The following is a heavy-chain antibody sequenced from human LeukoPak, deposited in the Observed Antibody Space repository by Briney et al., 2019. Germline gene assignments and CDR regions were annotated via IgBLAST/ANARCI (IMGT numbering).Heavy chain of an antibody. Sequence: GRSLRLSCAASGFTFSSYAMHWVRQAPGKGLEWVAVISYDGSNKYYADSVKGRFTISRDNSKNTLYLQMNSLRAEDTAVYYCARDYCSSTSGSYYYYYMDVWGKGTTVTVS. CDR2: ISYDGSNK. J-gene: IGHJ6*03. CDR1: GFTFSSYA. D-gene: IGHD2-2*01. CDR3: ARDYCSSTSGSYYYYYMDV. V-gene: IGHV3-30*01.